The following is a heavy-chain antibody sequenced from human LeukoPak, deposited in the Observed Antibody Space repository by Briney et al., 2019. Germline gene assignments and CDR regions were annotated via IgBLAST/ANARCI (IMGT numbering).Heavy chain of an antibody. V-gene: IGHV1-8*03. CDR3: ARRGYNWNDVPFDC. D-gene: IGHD1-1*01. CDR2: MNPNSGNT. Sequence: ASVKVSCKASGYTFTSYDINWVRQATGQGLEWMGWMNPNSGNTGYAQKFQGRVTITRNTSISTAYMELSSLRSEDTAVYYCARRGYNWNDVPFDCWGQGTLVTVSS. CDR1: GYTFTSYD. J-gene: IGHJ4*02.